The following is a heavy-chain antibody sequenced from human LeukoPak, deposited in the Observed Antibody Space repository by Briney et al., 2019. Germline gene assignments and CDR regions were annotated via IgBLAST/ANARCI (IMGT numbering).Heavy chain of an antibody. CDR2: IFYTGST. CDR1: GVSISGNY. V-gene: IGHV4-59*08. D-gene: IGHD3-16*02. J-gene: IGHJ4*02. CDR3: ARLLGPLDYVWGSSRSK. Sequence: SETLSLTCTVSGVSISGNYWSWIRQPPGKGLEWIGYIFYTGSTNYNPSLQSRVTILLDTSKNQFSLKLTSVTAADTAVYYCARLLGPLDYVWGSSRSKWGQGTLVTVSS.